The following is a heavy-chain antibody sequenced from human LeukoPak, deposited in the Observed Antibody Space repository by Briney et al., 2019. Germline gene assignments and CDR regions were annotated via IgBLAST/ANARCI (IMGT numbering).Heavy chain of an antibody. Sequence: PGGSLRLSCAASGFTFSSYEMNWVRQAPGKGLEWVSYISSSGSTIYYADSVKGRFTISRDNAKNSLYLQMNSLRAEDTAVYYCARVTWSGSYHFDYWGQGTLVTVSS. CDR2: ISSSGSTI. CDR1: GFTFSSYE. V-gene: IGHV3-48*03. D-gene: IGHD1-26*01. J-gene: IGHJ4*02. CDR3: ARVTWSGSYHFDY.